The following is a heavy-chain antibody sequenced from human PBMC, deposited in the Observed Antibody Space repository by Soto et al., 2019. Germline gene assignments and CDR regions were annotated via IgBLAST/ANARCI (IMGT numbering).Heavy chain of an antibody. J-gene: IGHJ4*02. V-gene: IGHV1-18*01. CDR1: GYTFINYG. CDR3: ARDRGRSCSGGTCPFDY. CDR2: ISGYDGNT. D-gene: IGHD2-15*01. Sequence: ASVKVSCKPSGYTFINYGITWVRQAPGQGLEWVGWISGYDGNTNYAPKLQGRVTMTRDTSTSTVYMELRSLRSDETAVYYCARDRGRSCSGGTCPFDYWGQGTLVTVT.